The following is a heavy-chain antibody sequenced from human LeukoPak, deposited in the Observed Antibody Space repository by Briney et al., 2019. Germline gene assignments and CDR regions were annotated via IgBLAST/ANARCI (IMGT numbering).Heavy chain of an antibody. CDR1: GGSISSYY. Sequence: PSETLSLTCTVSGGSISSYYWSWIRPPPGKGLEWIGYIYYSGSTNYNPSLKSRVTISVDTSKNQFSLKLSSVTAADTAVYYCARRLAKAYYYDSSGYSLAAFDIWGQGTMVTVSS. J-gene: IGHJ3*02. CDR3: ARRLAKAYYYDSSGYSLAAFDI. D-gene: IGHD3-22*01. V-gene: IGHV4-59*12. CDR2: IYYSGST.